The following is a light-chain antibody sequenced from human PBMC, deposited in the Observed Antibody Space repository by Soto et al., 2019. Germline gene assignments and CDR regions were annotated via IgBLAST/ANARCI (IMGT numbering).Light chain of an antibody. CDR3: QQYNNWART. V-gene: IGKV3-15*01. CDR1: QSVSSN. CDR2: GAS. J-gene: IGKJ1*01. Sequence: EIMMTQSPSTLSVSPRERATLSCRATQSVSSNLAWYQQKPGQAPRLLIYGASTRATGIPARFSGSGSGTEFTLTISSLQSEDFAVYYCQQYNNWARTFGQGTKVDIK.